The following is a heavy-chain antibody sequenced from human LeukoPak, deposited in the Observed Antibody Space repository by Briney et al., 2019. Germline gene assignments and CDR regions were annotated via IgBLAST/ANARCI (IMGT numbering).Heavy chain of an antibody. V-gene: IGHV1-69*06. CDR1: GGTFSRYA. CDR2: IIPIFGTA. Sequence: EASVKVSCKASGGTFSRYALSWVRQAPGQGLEWMGGIIPIFGTANYAQKFQGRVTITADKSTSTAYMELSSLRSEDTAVYYCARMPGDRVGAAMDVWGKGTTVTVSS. CDR3: ARMPGDRVGAAMDV. J-gene: IGHJ6*03. D-gene: IGHD1-26*01.